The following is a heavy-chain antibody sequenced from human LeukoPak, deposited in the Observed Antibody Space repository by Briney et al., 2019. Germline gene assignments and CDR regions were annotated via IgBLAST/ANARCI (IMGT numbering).Heavy chain of an antibody. D-gene: IGHD1-26*01. J-gene: IGHJ4*02. CDR1: GGSISSYY. V-gene: IGHV4-4*07. CDR3: ARGSGSYYFGS. CDR2: ICTSGST. Sequence: PSETLSLICTVSGGSISSYYWSWLRQPAGKGLEWIGRICTSGSTHYNPSLKSRVTMSADTSNNQFSLKLSSVTAADTAVYYCARGSGSYYFGSWGQGTLVTVSS.